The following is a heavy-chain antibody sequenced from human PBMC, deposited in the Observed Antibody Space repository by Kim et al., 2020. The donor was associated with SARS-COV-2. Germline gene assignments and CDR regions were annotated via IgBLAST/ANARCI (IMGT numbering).Heavy chain of an antibody. CDR3: ARAGXKDSSGYYPFYYFDY. J-gene: IGHJ4*02. V-gene: IGHV4-34*01. CDR2: INHSGST. CDR1: GGSFSGYY. D-gene: IGHD3-22*01. Sequence: SETLSLTCAVYGGSFSGYYWSWIRQPPGKGLEWIGEINHSGSTNYNPSLKSRVTXXVATSKNQFSLKLSXXTAADTAVYYCARAGXKDSSGYYPFYYFDYWGQGTXVTVSS.